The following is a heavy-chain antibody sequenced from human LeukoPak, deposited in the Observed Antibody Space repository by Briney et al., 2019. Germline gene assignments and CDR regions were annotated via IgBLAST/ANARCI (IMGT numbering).Heavy chain of an antibody. V-gene: IGHV3-48*03. J-gene: IGHJ5*02. CDR3: ARDYYDSSGYANWFDP. Sequence: GGSLRLSCAASGFTFSSYEMNWVRQAPGKGLEWVSYISSSGSTIYYADSVKGRFTISRDNAKNSLYLRMNSLRAEDTAVYYCARDYYDSSGYANWFDPWGQGTLVTVSS. CDR2: ISSSGSTI. D-gene: IGHD3-22*01. CDR1: GFTFSSYE.